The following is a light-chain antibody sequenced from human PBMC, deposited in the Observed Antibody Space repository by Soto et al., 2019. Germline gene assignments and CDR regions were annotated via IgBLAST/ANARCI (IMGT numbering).Light chain of an antibody. CDR2: DVS. Sequence: QSALTQPRSVSGSPGQSVTISCTGTSIDVGSYNYVSWYQQPPGKAPKLMIYDVSKRPSGVPDRFSGSKSDNTASLTISGLQAEDEADYYCCSYAGSYTYVFGTGTKLTVL. V-gene: IGLV2-11*01. CDR3: CSYAGSYTYV. CDR1: SIDVGSYNY. J-gene: IGLJ1*01.